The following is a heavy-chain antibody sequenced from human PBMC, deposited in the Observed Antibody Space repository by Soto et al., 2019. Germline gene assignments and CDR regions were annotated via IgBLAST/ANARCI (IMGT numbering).Heavy chain of an antibody. CDR3: ARTYGSGDYFLPFEY. D-gene: IGHD3-10*01. J-gene: IGHJ4*02. CDR2: ISVYNGNI. V-gene: IGHV1-18*01. Sequence: QVQLLQSGAEVKKPGASVKVSCKASGYMFNTYGITWVRQAPGQGLEWMGWISVYNGNIDYAQKFEGRVTMTIATSTSTAYMELKSLTSDDTAVYYCARTYGSGDYFLPFEYWGQGTPVSVSS. CDR1: GYMFNTYG.